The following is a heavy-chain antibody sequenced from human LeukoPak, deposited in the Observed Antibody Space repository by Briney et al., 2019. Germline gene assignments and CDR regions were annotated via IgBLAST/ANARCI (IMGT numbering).Heavy chain of an antibody. Sequence: PGGSLRLSCTASGFPFIEYSMNWVRQAPGKVLEWISYIGIDSGNTKYADSVRGRFTISTDKAKNSLYLQMNSLRVEDTAVYYCARDHNYAFDNWGQGTLVSVAS. CDR1: GFPFIEYS. J-gene: IGHJ4*02. D-gene: IGHD1-1*01. CDR3: ARDHNYAFDN. CDR2: IGIDSGNT. V-gene: IGHV3-48*01.